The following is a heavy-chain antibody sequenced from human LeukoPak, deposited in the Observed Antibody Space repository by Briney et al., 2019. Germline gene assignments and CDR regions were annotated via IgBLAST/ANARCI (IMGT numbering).Heavy chain of an antibody. CDR2: IKQDGSEM. D-gene: IGHD3-10*01. CDR1: GFTFSDDW. J-gene: IGHJ4*02. V-gene: IGHV3-7*04. Sequence: GGSLRLSCAASGFTFSDDWMSWVRQAPGKGPEWVANIKQDGSEMYYVGSVKGRFTISRDNAKNSLYLQMNSLRGEDTALCYCARDRSYYGPHDVWGQGTLVTVSS. CDR3: ARDRSYYGPHDV.